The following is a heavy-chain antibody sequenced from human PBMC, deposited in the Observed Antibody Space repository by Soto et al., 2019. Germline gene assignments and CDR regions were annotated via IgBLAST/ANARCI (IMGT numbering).Heavy chain of an antibody. J-gene: IGHJ4*02. Sequence: GESLKISCQCSGYTFSNFWIAWVRQLPGKGLEYMGIIYPGDSETRYSPSFHGKVTISADRSIGTAYLQWSSLEASDSAFYFCARSPRSSPDFDYWGQGALVTAPQ. V-gene: IGHV5-51*01. D-gene: IGHD6-13*01. CDR3: ARSPRSSPDFDY. CDR1: GYTFSNFW. CDR2: IYPGDSET.